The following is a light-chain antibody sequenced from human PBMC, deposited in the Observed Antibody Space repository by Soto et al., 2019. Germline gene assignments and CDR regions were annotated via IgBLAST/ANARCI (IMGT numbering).Light chain of an antibody. V-gene: IGKV2-28*01. CDR1: QSLLHSNGYNY. CDR2: LGS. CDR3: MQALQTPRLT. J-gene: IGKJ4*01. Sequence: DIVMTQSPLSLPVTPGEPASISCRSSQSLLHSNGYNYLDWYLQKPGQSPQLLIYLGSNRASGVPNRFSGSGSGTEFTLKSSRGEAGDVGVYYCMQALQTPRLTFGGGTKVEIK.